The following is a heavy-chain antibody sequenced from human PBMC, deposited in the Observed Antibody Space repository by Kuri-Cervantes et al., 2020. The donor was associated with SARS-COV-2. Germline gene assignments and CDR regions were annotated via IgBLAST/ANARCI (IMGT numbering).Heavy chain of an antibody. CDR3: AKDQGGPVGATPDY. V-gene: IGHV3-30*18. CDR1: GLTFSSYG. J-gene: IGHJ4*02. CDR2: ISYDGSNK. D-gene: IGHD1-26*01. Sequence: LSLTCAASGLTFSSYGTHWVRQAPGKGLEWVAVISYDGSNKYYADSVKGRFTISRDNSKNTLYLQMNSLRAEDTAVYYCAKDQGGPVGATPDYWGQGTLVTVSS.